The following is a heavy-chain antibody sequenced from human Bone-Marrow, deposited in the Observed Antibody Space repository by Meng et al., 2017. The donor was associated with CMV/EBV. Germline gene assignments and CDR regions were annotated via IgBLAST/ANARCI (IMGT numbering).Heavy chain of an antibody. CDR1: GYSISSGYY. Sequence: SETLSLTCTVSGYSISSGYYWGWIRQPPGKGLEWIGTIYHSGSTYYNPSLKSRVTISVDTSKNQFSLKLSSVSAADTAVYYCAREPAGVYVSQEGYLDFWGQGTLVTVSS. D-gene: IGHD3-10*02. J-gene: IGHJ4*02. CDR3: AREPAGVYVSQEGYLDF. V-gene: IGHV4-38-2*02. CDR2: IYHSGST.